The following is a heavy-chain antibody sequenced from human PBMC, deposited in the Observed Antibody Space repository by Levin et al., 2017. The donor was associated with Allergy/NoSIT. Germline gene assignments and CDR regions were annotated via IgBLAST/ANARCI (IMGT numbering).Heavy chain of an antibody. Sequence: GESLKISCAASGFTFSGSAMHWVRQASGKGLEWVGRIRSKANSYATAYAASVKGRFTISRDDSKNTAYLQMNSLKTEETAVYYCTRVRGGEGYYDFWSGYWDDAFDIWGQGTMVTVSS. CDR2: IRSKANSYAT. J-gene: IGHJ3*02. D-gene: IGHD3-3*01. CDR1: GFTFSGSA. CDR3: TRVRGGEGYYDFWSGYWDDAFDI. V-gene: IGHV3-73*01.